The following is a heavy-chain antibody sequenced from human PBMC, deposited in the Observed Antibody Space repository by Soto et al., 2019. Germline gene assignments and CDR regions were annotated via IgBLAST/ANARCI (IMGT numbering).Heavy chain of an antibody. CDR1: GFTFNASN. J-gene: IGHJ6*02. D-gene: IGHD3-10*01. V-gene: IGHV3-21*01. Sequence: EVQLVESGGGLVKPGGSLRLSCAASGFTFNASNMNWVRQAPGKGLEWVSAITSTSLYIYYTDSIKGRFTISRDNAKNSLYLQMDSLRAKDTAVYYCERDGEQQLVLDYYYAMDVWGQGTTVTVSS. CDR3: ERDGEQQLVLDYYYAMDV. CDR2: ITSTSLYI.